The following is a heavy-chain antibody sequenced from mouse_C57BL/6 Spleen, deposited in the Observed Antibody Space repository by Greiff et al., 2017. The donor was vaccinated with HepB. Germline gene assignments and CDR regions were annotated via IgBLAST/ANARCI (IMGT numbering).Heavy chain of an antibody. CDR2: IDPENGDT. Sequence: EVQLQQSGAELVRPGASVKLSCTASGFNIKDDYMHWVKQRPEQGLEWIGWIDPENGDTEYASKFQGKATITADTSSNTAYLQLSSLTSEDTAGYYCTTGDYDVRFAYWGQGTLVTVSA. D-gene: IGHD2-4*01. CDR1: GFNIKDDY. V-gene: IGHV14-4*01. CDR3: TTGDYDVRFAY. J-gene: IGHJ3*01.